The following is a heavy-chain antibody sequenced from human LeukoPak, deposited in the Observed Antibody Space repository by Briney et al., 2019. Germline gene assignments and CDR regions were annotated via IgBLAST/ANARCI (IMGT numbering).Heavy chain of an antibody. J-gene: IGHJ4*02. D-gene: IGHD5-12*01. Sequence: GGTLRLSCAASGFTLSSYAMHWARQAPGKGLEWVSGINWNSGSIGYADSVKGRFTISRDNAKNSLYLQMNSLRAEDTALYYCAKDMGSYSGYDLFDYWGQGTLVTVSS. CDR1: GFTLSSYA. CDR2: INWNSGSI. CDR3: AKDMGSYSGYDLFDY. V-gene: IGHV3-9*01.